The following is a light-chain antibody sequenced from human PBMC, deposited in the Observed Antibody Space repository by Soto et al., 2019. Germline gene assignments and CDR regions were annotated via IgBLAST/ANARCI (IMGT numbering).Light chain of an antibody. CDR3: QQSFSSLLS. J-gene: IGKJ4*01. Sequence: DIQMTQSPSSRSASVGDRGTITCRASQTISTCVTWYQQKPGKAPKALISDASTLQSGVPSRFSGSGSGTDFTLIISSLQPEDIAAYYCQQSFSSLLSFGGGTQVEIK. CDR2: DAS. V-gene: IGKV1-39*01. CDR1: QTISTC.